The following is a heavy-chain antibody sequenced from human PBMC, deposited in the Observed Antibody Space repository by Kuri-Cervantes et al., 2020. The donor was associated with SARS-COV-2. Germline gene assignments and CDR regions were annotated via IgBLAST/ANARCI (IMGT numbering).Heavy chain of an antibody. Sequence: GGSLRLSCVASGFTFRSYGVTWVRQAPGRGLEWVSSISSGSDYIYYADSVKGRFSVSRDNAENSLSLQMNSLTAGDTAVYYCARDRGYCDGGGCYSTGFSFGYRGQGALVTVSS. D-gene: IGHD2-15*01. V-gene: IGHV3-21*01. CDR2: ISSGSDYI. J-gene: IGHJ4*02. CDR1: GFTFRSYG. CDR3: ARDRGYCDGGGCYSTGFSFGY.